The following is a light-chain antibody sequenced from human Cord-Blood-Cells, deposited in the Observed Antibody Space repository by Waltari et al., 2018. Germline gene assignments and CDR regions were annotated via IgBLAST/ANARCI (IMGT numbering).Light chain of an antibody. V-gene: IGLV1-40*01. CDR3: QSYDSSLSDWV. CDR1: SSNIGAGYD. Sequence: QSVLTQPPSVSGAPGQRVTISCTGSSSNIGAGYDVHWYQQLPGTAPKLPIYGNSNRPSGVPDRFAGSKSGTSASLAITGLQAEDEADYHCQSYDSSLSDWVFGGGTKLTVL. CDR2: GNS. J-gene: IGLJ3*02.